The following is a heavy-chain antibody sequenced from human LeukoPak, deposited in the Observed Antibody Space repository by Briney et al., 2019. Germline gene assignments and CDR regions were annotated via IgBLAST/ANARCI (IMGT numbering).Heavy chain of an antibody. Sequence: PSQTLSLTCTVSGGSISSGSYYWSWIWQPAGKGLEWIGRIYTSGSTNYNPSLKSRVTISVDTSKNQFSLKLSSVTAADTAVYYCASSPLAVAGMGEYFDYWGQGTLVTVSS. CDR1: GGSISSGSYY. CDR3: ASSPLAVAGMGEYFDY. V-gene: IGHV4-61*02. J-gene: IGHJ4*02. D-gene: IGHD6-19*01. CDR2: IYTSGST.